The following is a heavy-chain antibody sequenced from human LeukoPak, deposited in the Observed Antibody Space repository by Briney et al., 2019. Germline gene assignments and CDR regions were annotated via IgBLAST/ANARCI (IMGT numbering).Heavy chain of an antibody. CDR2: IEGGGNER. J-gene: IGHJ4*02. Sequence: GGSLRLSCAVSGFTFNTYWMSWVRQAPGKGLEWVANIEGGGNERYYVDSVKGRFTISRDNAKSSLFLQMNNLRAEDTAMYYCARGGKSRFAYWGQGTLVTVSP. CDR3: ARGGKSRFAY. D-gene: IGHD1-26*01. V-gene: IGHV3-7*01. CDR1: GFTFNTYW.